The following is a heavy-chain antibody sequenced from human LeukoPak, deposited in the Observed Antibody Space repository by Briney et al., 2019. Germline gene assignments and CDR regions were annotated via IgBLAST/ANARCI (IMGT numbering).Heavy chain of an antibody. V-gene: IGHV5-51*01. Sequence: GESLKISCKGSGYSFTSYWIGWVRQMPGKDLEWMGIIYPSDSDTRYNPSFQGRVTMSADKSINTAYLHWSSLKDSDTAMYYCARHGQQLVGDYWGQGTLVTVSS. J-gene: IGHJ4*02. CDR3: ARHGQQLVGDY. CDR2: IYPSDSDT. D-gene: IGHD6-13*01. CDR1: GYSFTSYW.